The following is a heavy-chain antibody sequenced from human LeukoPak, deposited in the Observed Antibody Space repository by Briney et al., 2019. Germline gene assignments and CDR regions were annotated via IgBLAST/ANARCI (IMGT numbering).Heavy chain of an antibody. D-gene: IGHD7-27*01. CDR3: ARVNGAMSWFDP. Sequence: APVKVSCKASGGTFSSYAISWVRQAPGQGLEWMGGIIPIFGTANYAQKFQGRVTITADESTSTAYMELSSLRSEDTAVYYCARVNGAMSWFDPWGQGTLVTVSS. CDR1: GGTFSSYA. J-gene: IGHJ5*02. CDR2: IIPIFGTA. V-gene: IGHV1-69*13.